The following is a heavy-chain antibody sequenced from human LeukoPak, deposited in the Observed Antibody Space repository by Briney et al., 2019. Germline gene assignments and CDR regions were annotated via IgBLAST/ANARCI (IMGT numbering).Heavy chain of an antibody. Sequence: SQTLSLTCAISGDSVSSNSATWTWIRQSPSRGLEWLGRTYYRSKWYNDYAVSVKSRVTINPDTSRNQFSLQLNSVTPEDTAVYYCARGSSSNSWYFDYWGQGTLVTVSS. CDR1: GDSVSSNSAT. CDR3: ARGSSSNSWYFDY. V-gene: IGHV6-1*01. D-gene: IGHD6-13*01. CDR2: TYYRSKWYN. J-gene: IGHJ4*02.